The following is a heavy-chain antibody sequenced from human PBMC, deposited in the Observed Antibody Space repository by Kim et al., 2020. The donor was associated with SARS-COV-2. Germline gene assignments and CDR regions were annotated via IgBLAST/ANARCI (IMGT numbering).Heavy chain of an antibody. CDR1: GFSFTTYA. J-gene: IGHJ4*02. CDR2: IGDGDGPT. V-gene: IGHV3-23*01. D-gene: IGHD2-15*01. CDR3: AKADGGFSDSLDY. Sequence: GGSLRLSCAVSGFSFTTYAMSWVRQAPGKGLEWVSAIGDGDGPTYYADSVKGRFTISRDISKNTLYLQMNSLRAEDTAIYYCAKADGGFSDSLDYWGQGT.